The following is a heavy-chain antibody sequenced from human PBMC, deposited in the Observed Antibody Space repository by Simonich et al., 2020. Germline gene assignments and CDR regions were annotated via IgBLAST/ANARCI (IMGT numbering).Heavy chain of an antibody. CDR3: ARVPGIYYYYGMDV. J-gene: IGHJ6*02. D-gene: IGHD3-10*01. CDR2: INPNSGGP. V-gene: IGHV1-2*06. Sequence: GAEVKKPGASVKVSCKASGYTFTGYYMHWVRQAPGQGLEWMGRINPNSGGPNYAQKFQGRVTITRDTSISTAYMELSRLRSDDTAVYYCARVPGIYYYYGMDVWGQGTTVTVSS. CDR1: GYTFTGYY.